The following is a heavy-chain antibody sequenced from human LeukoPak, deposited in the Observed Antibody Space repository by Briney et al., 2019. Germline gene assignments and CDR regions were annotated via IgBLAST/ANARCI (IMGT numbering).Heavy chain of an antibody. J-gene: IGHJ5*02. CDR1: GYSFTNYW. Sequence: GESLKISCKGSGYSFTNYWIAWVRQVPGKGLDWVGVVYPSDSGTRYSPSFQGQVTISVDKSTNTAYLQWRSLKASDTAMYYCGRIGSTTVTTYFDPWGQGTLVTVSS. V-gene: IGHV5-51*01. D-gene: IGHD1-1*01. CDR3: GRIGSTTVTTYFDP. CDR2: VYPSDSGT.